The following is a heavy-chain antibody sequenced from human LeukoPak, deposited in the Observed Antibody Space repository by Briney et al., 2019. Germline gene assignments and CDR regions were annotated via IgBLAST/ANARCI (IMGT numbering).Heavy chain of an antibody. CDR2: ISSSSSYI. D-gene: IGHD3-22*01. CDR3: AKDSPPPNYYDSSGYFDY. V-gene: IGHV3-21*01. CDR1: GFTFSSYS. Sequence: GGSLRLSCAASGFTFSSYSMNWVRQAPGKGLEWVSSISSSSSYIYYADSVKGRFTITRDNAKNSLYLQMNSLRAEDTAVYYCAKDSPPPNYYDSSGYFDYWGQGTLVTVSS. J-gene: IGHJ4*02.